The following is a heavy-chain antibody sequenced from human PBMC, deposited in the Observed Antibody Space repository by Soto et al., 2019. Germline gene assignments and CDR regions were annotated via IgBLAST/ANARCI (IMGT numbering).Heavy chain of an antibody. CDR2: IYYSGST. Sequence: QVQLQESGPGLVKPSGTLSLTCAVSGGSISSSNWWSWVRQPPGKGLEWIGEIYYSGSTNYNPSLNSRSTISVANSKNQFSPELSSVTAADTAVYYCARGGDYSSGWSSVFDYWGQGTLVTVSS. J-gene: IGHJ4*02. CDR1: GGSISSSNW. D-gene: IGHD6-19*01. CDR3: ARGGDYSSGWSSVFDY. V-gene: IGHV4-4*02.